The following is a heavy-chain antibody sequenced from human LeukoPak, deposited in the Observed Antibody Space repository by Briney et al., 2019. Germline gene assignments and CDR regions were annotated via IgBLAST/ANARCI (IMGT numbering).Heavy chain of an antibody. V-gene: IGHV3-23*01. D-gene: IGHD6-13*01. CDR2: ISGSGAST. CDR1: GFTFSSYA. J-gene: IGHJ4*02. Sequence: PGGSLRLSCVASGFTFSSYALNWVRQTPGKGLEWVSTISGSGASTYYADAVRGRFTISRDNSRNTLQLQMNSLRAEDTALYYCAKGRGSSSYYHFDYWGQGTLVSVSS. CDR3: AKGRGSSSYYHFDY.